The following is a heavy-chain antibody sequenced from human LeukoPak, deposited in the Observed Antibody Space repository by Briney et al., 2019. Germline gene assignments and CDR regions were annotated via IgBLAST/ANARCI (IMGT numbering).Heavy chain of an antibody. CDR3: AREGHYDILTGYSPVEYYFYYMDV. Sequence: GGSLRLSCAASGFTFSDYYMSWIRQAPGMGLEWVSYISSSGSTIYYADSVKGRFTISRDDAKNSLYLQMNSLRAEDTALYYCAREGHYDILTGYSPVEYYFYYMDVWGKGTTVTVSS. J-gene: IGHJ6*03. D-gene: IGHD3-9*01. CDR2: ISSSGSTI. V-gene: IGHV3-11*04. CDR1: GFTFSDYY.